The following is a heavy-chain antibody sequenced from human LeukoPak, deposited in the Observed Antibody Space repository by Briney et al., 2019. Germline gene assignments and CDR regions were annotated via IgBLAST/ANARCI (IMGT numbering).Heavy chain of an antibody. CDR3: AKIGYGSGSSKRYYFDY. D-gene: IGHD3-10*01. CDR1: GFTFSSYA. J-gene: IGHJ4*02. CDR2: ISGSGGST. Sequence: GSLRLSCAASGFTFSSYAMSWVRQAPGKGLEWVSAISGSGGSTYYADSVKGRFTMSRDNSKNTLYLQMNSLRAEDTAVYYRAKIGYGSGSSKRYYFDYWGQGTLVTVSS. V-gene: IGHV3-23*01.